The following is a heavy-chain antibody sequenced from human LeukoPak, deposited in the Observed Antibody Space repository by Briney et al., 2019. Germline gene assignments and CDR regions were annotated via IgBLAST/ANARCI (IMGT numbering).Heavy chain of an antibody. D-gene: IGHD3-10*01. CDR1: GGTFSSYA. V-gene: IGHV1-69*13. Sequence: SVKVSCKASGGTFSSYAISWVRQATGQGLEWMGGIIPIFGTANYAQKFQGRVTITADESTSTAYMELSSLRSEDTAVYYCARVWSYYYGSGSYFDYWGQGTLVTVSS. CDR3: ARVWSYYYGSGSYFDY. CDR2: IIPIFGTA. J-gene: IGHJ4*02.